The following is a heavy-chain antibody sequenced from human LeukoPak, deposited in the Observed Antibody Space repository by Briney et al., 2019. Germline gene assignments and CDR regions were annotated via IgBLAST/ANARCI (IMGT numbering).Heavy chain of an antibody. V-gene: IGHV1-2*04. D-gene: IGHD2-2*01. J-gene: IGHJ3*02. Sequence: ASVKVSCKASGYTFTGYYMHWVRQAPGQGLEWMGWINPNSGGTNYAQKFQGWVTMTRDTSISTAYMELSRPRSDDTAVYYCARSKAIVVVPAAMADHAFDIWGQGTMVTVSS. CDR1: GYTFTGYY. CDR3: ARSKAIVVVPAAMADHAFDI. CDR2: INPNSGGT.